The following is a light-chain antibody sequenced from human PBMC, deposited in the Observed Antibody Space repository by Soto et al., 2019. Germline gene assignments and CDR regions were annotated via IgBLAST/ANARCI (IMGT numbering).Light chain of an antibody. CDR1: SSDVGGYNY. CDR3: SSYTSSSTEFSV. J-gene: IGLJ1*01. Sequence: QSALTQPASVSGSPGQSITISCTGTSSDVGGYNYVSWYQQHPGKAPKLMIYEVSNRPSGVSNRFSGSKSGNTASLTISGLQAEDEADYYCSSYTSSSTEFSVFGTGTKVTVL. V-gene: IGLV2-14*01. CDR2: EVS.